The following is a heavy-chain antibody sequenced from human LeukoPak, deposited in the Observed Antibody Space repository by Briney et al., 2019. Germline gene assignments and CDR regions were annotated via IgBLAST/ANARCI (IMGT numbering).Heavy chain of an antibody. D-gene: IGHD6-13*01. CDR3: ARPLSASWYWGAFDV. CDR1: GFTFSSYA. J-gene: IGHJ3*01. CDR2: ISYDGSNQ. Sequence: GRSLRLSCAASGFTFSSYAMHWVRQAPCKGLEWVAVISYDGSNQYYADSVKGRFTISRDNSKNTMYMQMNCLRDEDTAVYYCARPLSASWYWGAFDVWGQGTMVTVSS. V-gene: IGHV3-30-3*01.